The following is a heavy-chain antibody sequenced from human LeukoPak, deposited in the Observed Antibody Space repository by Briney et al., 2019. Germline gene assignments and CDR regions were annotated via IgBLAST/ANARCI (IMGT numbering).Heavy chain of an antibody. V-gene: IGHV3-48*01. Sequence: GGSLRLSCGASGFRFSDFGMNWVRQAPGKGLEWVSHITSSSSNINYADSVKGRFTTSRDNAKNSLYLQMNSMRAEDTAVYCCARRIREVYCSGGNCYSFGYWGQGALVTVSS. CDR2: ITSSSSNI. J-gene: IGHJ4*02. CDR3: ARRIREVYCSGGNCYSFGY. D-gene: IGHD2-15*01. CDR1: GFRFSDFG.